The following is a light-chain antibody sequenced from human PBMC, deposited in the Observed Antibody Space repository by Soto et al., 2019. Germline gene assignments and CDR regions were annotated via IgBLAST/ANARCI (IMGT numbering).Light chain of an antibody. CDR3: QKYNSAPFFT. J-gene: IGKJ3*01. V-gene: IGKV1-27*01. Sequence: DIQMTQSPSSLSASVGDRVTITCRASQGISNSLAWYQLKPGKVPKLLIFAASTLQSGVLSRFSDSGSGTDFTLTISSLQPEDVATYYCQKYNSAPFFTFGPGTKVDIK. CDR2: AAS. CDR1: QGISNS.